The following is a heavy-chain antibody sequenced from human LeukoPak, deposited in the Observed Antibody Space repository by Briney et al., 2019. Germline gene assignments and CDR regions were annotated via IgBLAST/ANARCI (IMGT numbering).Heavy chain of an antibody. V-gene: IGHV1-8*01. CDR3: ARDLRTAMVYYYYYGMDV. Sequence: ASVKVSCKASGYTFTSYDINWVRQATGQGLEWMGWMNPNSGNTGYAQKLQGRVTMTRNTSISTAYMELSSLRSEDTAVYYCARDLRTAMVYYYYYGMDVWGQGTTVTVSS. D-gene: IGHD5-18*01. CDR1: GYTFTSYD. J-gene: IGHJ6*02. CDR2: MNPNSGNT.